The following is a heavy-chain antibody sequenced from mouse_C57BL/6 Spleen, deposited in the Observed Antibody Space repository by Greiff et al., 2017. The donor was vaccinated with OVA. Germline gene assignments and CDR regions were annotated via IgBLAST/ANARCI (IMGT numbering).Heavy chain of an antibody. CDR3: ARRGPGGYYFDY. Sequence: VQLQQPGAELVKPGASVKLSCKASGYTFTSYWMQWVKQRPGQGLEWIGEIDPSDSYTNYNQKFKGKATLTVDTASSTAYMQLSSLTSEDSAVYYCARRGPGGYYFDYWGQGTTLTVSS. CDR2: IDPSDSYT. V-gene: IGHV1-50*01. CDR1: GYTFTSYW. J-gene: IGHJ2*01.